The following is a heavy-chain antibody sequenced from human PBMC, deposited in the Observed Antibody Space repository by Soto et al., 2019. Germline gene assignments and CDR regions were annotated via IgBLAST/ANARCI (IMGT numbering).Heavy chain of an antibody. CDR2: MFHSGST. Sequence: ASETLSLTCTVSGGSLSSSDYNWGWIRQPPGKGLEWIASMFHSGSTYYNPSLKSRVTISINTSKTQFSLKLNSVTAADTAVYYCARTIFPPSNGFDQWGQGTLGT. CDR3: ARTIFPPSNGFDQ. CDR1: GGSLSSSDYN. V-gene: IGHV4-39*01. D-gene: IGHD3-9*01. J-gene: IGHJ5*02.